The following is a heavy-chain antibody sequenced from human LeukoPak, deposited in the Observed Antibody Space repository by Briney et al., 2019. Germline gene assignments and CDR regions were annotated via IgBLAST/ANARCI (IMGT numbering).Heavy chain of an antibody. CDR2: IYYSGST. CDR1: GGSISSYY. D-gene: IGHD3-16*02. J-gene: IGHJ4*02. CDR3: ARLDYDYVWGSYRYPVLDY. Sequence: SETLSLTCTVSGGSISSYYWSWIRQPPGKGLEWIGYIYYSGSTNYNPSLKSRVTISVDTSKNQFSLKLSSVTAADTAVYYCARLDYDYVWGSYRYPVLDYWGQGTLVTVFS. V-gene: IGHV4-59*01.